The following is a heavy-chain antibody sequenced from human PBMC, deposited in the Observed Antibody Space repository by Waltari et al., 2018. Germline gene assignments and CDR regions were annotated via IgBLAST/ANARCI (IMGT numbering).Heavy chain of an antibody. CDR1: GFSPCPFG. Sequence: QVQLVESGGGVVQPGMSLRLSCAASGFSPCPFGMHWVRQAPGKGLEWVALASFDGSTTYYADSVRGRFTISRDNSKNTHYLDINTLRVDDTAIYYCAKDAFGNTYLDHWGQGTLVTVSS. D-gene: IGHD3-10*01. J-gene: IGHJ5*02. CDR2: ASFDGSTT. CDR3: AKDAFGNTYLDH. V-gene: IGHV3-30*18.